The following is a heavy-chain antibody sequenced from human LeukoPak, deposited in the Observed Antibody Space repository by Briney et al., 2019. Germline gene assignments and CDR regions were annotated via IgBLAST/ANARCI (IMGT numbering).Heavy chain of an antibody. J-gene: IGHJ4*02. CDR1: RFTFSSTW. V-gene: IGHV3-7*01. CDR3: ARDTPLGCFDY. D-gene: IGHD7-27*01. CDR2: IKQDGSKK. Sequence: GGSLRLSCAASRFTFSSTWMSWVRQAPGKGLEWVANIKQDGSKKYYVDSVKGRFTISRDNAKNSLYLQMNSLRVDDTAVYYCARDTPLGCFDYWGQGTLVTVSS.